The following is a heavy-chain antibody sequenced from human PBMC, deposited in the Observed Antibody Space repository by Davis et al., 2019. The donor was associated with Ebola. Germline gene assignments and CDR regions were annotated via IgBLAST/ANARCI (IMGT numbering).Heavy chain of an antibody. CDR2: INHSGST. V-gene: IGHV4-34*01. CDR3: ARVVVVPAAKGRNYYYYGMDV. J-gene: IGHJ6*02. CDR1: GGSFSGYY. Sequence: MPSETLSLTCAVYGGSFSGYYWSWIRQPPGKGLEWIGEINHSGSTNYHPSLKSRVTISVDTSKTQFSLKLSSVTAADTAVYYCARVVVVPAAKGRNYYYYGMDVWGQGTTVTVSS. D-gene: IGHD2-2*01.